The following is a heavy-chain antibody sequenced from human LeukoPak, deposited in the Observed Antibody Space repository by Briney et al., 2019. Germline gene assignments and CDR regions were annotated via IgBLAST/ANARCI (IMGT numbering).Heavy chain of an antibody. Sequence: KASETLSLTCTVSGGSISSSNYYWPWIRQPPGKGLEWIGSVYYSGTTYYSPSLMSRATISADTSKNQFSLKLSSVTAADTAVYYCARLPRGSSPDYYYYYMDVWGKGIMVTVSS. CDR1: GGSISSSNYY. CDR3: ARLPRGSSPDYYYYYMDV. CDR2: VYYSGTT. J-gene: IGHJ6*03. D-gene: IGHD6-6*01. V-gene: IGHV4-39*07.